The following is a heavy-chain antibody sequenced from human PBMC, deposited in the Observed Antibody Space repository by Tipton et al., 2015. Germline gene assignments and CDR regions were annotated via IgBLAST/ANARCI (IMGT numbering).Heavy chain of an antibody. CDR3: ARGHKNGDSPWDY. Sequence: TLSLTCAVYGGSLSGYYWRWIRQPPGKGLEWIGEMNHSESTNYNPSLKSRVTISVDTSKNQFSLKVNSVTAADTAVYYCARGHKNGDSPWDYWGQGTLVTVSS. V-gene: IGHV4-34*01. CDR1: GGSLSGYY. CDR2: MNHSEST. J-gene: IGHJ4*02. D-gene: IGHD4-17*01.